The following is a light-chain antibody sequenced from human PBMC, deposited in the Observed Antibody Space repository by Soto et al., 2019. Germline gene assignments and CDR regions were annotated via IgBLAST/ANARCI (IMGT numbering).Light chain of an antibody. CDR2: AAS. V-gene: IGKV1-9*01. CDR1: QGISSY. Sequence: DIQLTQSPSFLSASVGDRVTITCRASQGISSYLAWYQQKPGKAPKLLIYAASTLQSGVPSRFSGSGSGTEFTLTISSLQTEDCASYFCQQLNSYPLTFGGGTKV. CDR3: QQLNSYPLT. J-gene: IGKJ4*01.